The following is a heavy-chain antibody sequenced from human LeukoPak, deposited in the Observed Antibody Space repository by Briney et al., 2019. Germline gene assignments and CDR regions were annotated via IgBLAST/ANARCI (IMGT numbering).Heavy chain of an antibody. CDR3: ASVRRGFGEFSKYYSYYYMDV. Sequence: SETLFLTCTVSGGSISSYYWSWIRQPPGKGLEWIGYIYYSGSTNYNPSLKSRVTISVDTSKNQFSLRLSSVTAADTAVYYCASVRRGFGEFSKYYSYYYMDVWGKGTTVTISS. CDR1: GGSISSYY. D-gene: IGHD3-10*01. V-gene: IGHV4-59*08. CDR2: IYYSGST. J-gene: IGHJ6*03.